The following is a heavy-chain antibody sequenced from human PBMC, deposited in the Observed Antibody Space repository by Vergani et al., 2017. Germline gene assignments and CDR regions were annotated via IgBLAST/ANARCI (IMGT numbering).Heavy chain of an antibody. Sequence: RLVQSGGGLAHPGGSLRLFCAASGLPVSGFAFNTYAMIWVRQAPGKGLEWVSGISATGDENTDYADTVKGRFTISSVNSKRTLFLQMNGLTSEGTAIYCCGQCASSVPRVPVYWGQGALVAVSS. V-gene: IGHV3-23*04. D-gene: IGHD6-19*01. CDR3: GQCASSVPRVPVY. CDR1: GLPVSGFAFNTYA. J-gene: IGHJ4*02. CDR2: ISATGDENT.